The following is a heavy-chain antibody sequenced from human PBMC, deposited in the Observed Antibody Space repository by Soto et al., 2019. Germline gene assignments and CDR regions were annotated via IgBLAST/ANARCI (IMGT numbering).Heavy chain of an antibody. V-gene: IGHV4-59*01. Sequence: PSETLSLTCTVSGGSISSYYWSWIRQPPGKGLEWIGYIYYSGSTNYNPSLKSRVTISVDTSKNQFSLKLSSVTAADTAVYYCARVLGTTDYYGMDVWGQGTTVTVSS. D-gene: IGHD4-17*01. CDR2: IYYSGST. CDR3: ARVLGTTDYYGMDV. J-gene: IGHJ6*02. CDR1: GGSISSYY.